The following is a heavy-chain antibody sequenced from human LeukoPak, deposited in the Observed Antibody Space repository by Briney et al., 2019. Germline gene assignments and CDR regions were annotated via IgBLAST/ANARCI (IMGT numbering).Heavy chain of an antibody. CDR3: ARDYKSYYYDSSGYYYHLVDCGY. CDR2: ISAYNGNT. D-gene: IGHD3-22*01. J-gene: IGHJ4*02. CDR1: GGTFNSYA. V-gene: IGHV1-18*01. Sequence: ASVKVSCKASGGTFNSYAISWVRQAPGQGLEWMGWISAYNGNTKYAQKLQGRVTMTTDTSTSTAYMELRSLRSDDTAVYYCARDYKSYYYDSSGYYYHLVDCGYWGQGTLVTVSS.